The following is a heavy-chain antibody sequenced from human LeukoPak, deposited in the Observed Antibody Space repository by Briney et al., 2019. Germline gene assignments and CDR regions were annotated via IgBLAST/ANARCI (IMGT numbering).Heavy chain of an antibody. J-gene: IGHJ4*02. V-gene: IGHV3-23*01. CDR3: AKGSLGSWYYFDY. CDR2: FSRSGPDT. CDR1: GFTFGSSA. D-gene: IGHD6-13*01. Sequence: GGSLRLSCAASGFTFGSSAMSWVRQAPGKGPEWVSTFSRSGPDTYYADSVKGRLTIFRDNSKNTLYLQMNSLRAEDTAVYYCAKGSLGSWYYFDYWGQGTLVTVSS.